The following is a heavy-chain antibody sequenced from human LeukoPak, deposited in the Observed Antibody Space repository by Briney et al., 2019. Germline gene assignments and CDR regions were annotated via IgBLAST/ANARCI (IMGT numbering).Heavy chain of an antibody. Sequence: GGSLRLSCAASGFIFTKYWMHWVRQAPGKGLEWVARLVYDERNDYANSVKGRFTISRDNSKNTLYLQMDNLRVDDTAVYYCARDLSAAYDFWGQGILVTVSS. D-gene: IGHD2-21*01. V-gene: IGHV3-33*08. CDR1: GFIFTKYW. J-gene: IGHJ4*02. CDR2: LVYDERN. CDR3: ARDLSAAYDF.